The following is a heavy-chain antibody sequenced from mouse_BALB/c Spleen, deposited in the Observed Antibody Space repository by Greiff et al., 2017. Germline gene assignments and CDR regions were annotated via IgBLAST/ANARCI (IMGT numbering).Heavy chain of an antibody. CDR3: ARSDYDSLFDY. D-gene: IGHD2-4*01. CDR2: ISSGSSTI. V-gene: IGHV5-17*02. Sequence: EVQGVESGGGLVQHGGSRKLSCAASGFTFSSFGMHWVRQAPEKGLEWVAYISSGSSTIYYADTVKGRFTISRDNPKNTLFLQMTSLRSEDTAMYYCARSDYDSLFDYWGQGTTLTVSS. CDR1: GFTFSSFG. J-gene: IGHJ2*01.